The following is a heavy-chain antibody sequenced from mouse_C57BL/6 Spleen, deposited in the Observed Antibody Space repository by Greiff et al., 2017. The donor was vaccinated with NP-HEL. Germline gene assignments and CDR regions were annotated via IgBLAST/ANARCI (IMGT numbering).Heavy chain of an antibody. J-gene: IGHJ1*03. D-gene: IGHD1-1*01. Sequence: VHVKQSGAELVKPGASVKLSCTASGFNIKDYYMHWVKQRTEQGLEWIGRIDPEDGETKYAPKFQGKATITADTSSNTAYLQLSSLTSEDTAVYYCARRYYGSSYPWYFDVWGTGTTVTVSS. V-gene: IGHV14-2*01. CDR1: GFNIKDYY. CDR2: IDPEDGET. CDR3: ARRYYGSSYPWYFDV.